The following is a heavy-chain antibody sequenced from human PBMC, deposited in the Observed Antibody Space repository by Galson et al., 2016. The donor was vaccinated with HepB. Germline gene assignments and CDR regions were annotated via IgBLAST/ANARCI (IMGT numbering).Heavy chain of an antibody. CDR2: VNPSGGSP. D-gene: IGHD3-3*01. V-gene: IGHV1-46*01. Sequence: SVKVSCKAFGYSFTSHYIYWVRQAPGQGLEWMGVVNPSGGSPSYAQKFQDRVNMTRDTSTSTVYMELSSLRSEDTAVYYCARVADPHSDSWSGYYTDRFYFCAVEVWGQGTTVTVSS. J-gene: IGHJ6*02. CDR3: ARVADPHSDSWSGYYTDRFYFCAVEV. CDR1: GYSFTSHY.